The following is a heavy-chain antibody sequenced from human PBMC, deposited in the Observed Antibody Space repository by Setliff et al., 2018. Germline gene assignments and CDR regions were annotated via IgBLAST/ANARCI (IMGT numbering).Heavy chain of an antibody. D-gene: IGHD3-22*01. CDR3: ARDRISRYYDTSGYFYDQGRSAFDV. J-gene: IGHJ3*01. CDR2: IKGDGSEK. Sequence: GGSLRLSCAASAFTFKNYWMSWVRQAPGKGLEWVANIKGDGSEKFYLDSVKGRFTISRDNAKNSLYLQMNSLRAEDTAVYYCARDRISRYYDTSGYFYDQGRSAFDVWGQGTMVTVSS. V-gene: IGHV3-7*03. CDR1: AFTFKNYW.